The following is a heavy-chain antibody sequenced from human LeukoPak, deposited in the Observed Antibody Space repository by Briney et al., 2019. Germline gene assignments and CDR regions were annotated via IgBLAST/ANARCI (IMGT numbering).Heavy chain of an antibody. CDR2: ISGSGGST. D-gene: IGHD6-19*01. Sequence: QPGGSLRLSCAASGFTLSSYAMSWVRQAPGKGLEWVSAISGSGGSTYYADSVKGRFTISRDNSKNTLYLQMNSLRAEDTAVYYCAKDIPGYSSGWYVSLPGYWGQGTLVTVSS. J-gene: IGHJ4*02. V-gene: IGHV3-23*01. CDR3: AKDIPGYSSGWYVSLPGY. CDR1: GFTLSSYA.